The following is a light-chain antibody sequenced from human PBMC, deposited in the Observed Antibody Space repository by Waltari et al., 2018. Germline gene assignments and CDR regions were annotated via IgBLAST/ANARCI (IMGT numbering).Light chain of an antibody. J-gene: IGKJ4*01. V-gene: IGKV3-15*01. CDR3: QQYNDWPLT. CDR2: GAS. Sequence: EVVMTQSPATLSVSPGGRATLSCRASQSVSDKLAWYQHKPGQGPRLLTFGASNRATGIPDRFSGSGSGTDFTLTISSLQSEDFALYYCQQYNDWPLTFGRGTKVEIK. CDR1: QSVSDK.